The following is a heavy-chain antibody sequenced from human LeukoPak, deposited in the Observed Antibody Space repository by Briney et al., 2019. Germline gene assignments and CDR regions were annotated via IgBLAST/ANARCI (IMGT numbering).Heavy chain of an antibody. V-gene: IGHV3-48*03. CDR1: GFTFSSYE. J-gene: IGHJ5*02. CDR3: ARGEWFDP. Sequence: PGGSLRLSCAASGFTFSSYEMNWVRRAPGKGLEWVSYISSGGSTIYYADSAKGRFTISRDNAKNSLYLQMNSLRAEDTAVYYCARGEWFDPWGQGTLVTVSS. CDR2: ISSGGSTI.